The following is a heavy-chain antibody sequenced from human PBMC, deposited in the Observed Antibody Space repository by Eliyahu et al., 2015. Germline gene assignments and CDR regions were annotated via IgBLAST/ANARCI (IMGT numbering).Heavy chain of an antibody. D-gene: IGHD7-27*01. CDR1: GFNFRDYD. Sequence: AASGFNFRDYDMQWVRQAPGKGLEWVAIISPDGNNQYYTDSVKGRFTISRDNSKNTMFLQMNSPRIEDSAVYYCARTKLGIPIXEYWGQGTPVTVSS. J-gene: IGHJ4*02. CDR3: ARTKLGIPIXEY. V-gene: IGHV3-30*03. CDR2: ISPDGNNQ.